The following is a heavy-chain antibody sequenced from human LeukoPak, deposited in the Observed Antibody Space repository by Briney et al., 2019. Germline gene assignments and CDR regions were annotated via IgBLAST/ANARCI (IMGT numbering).Heavy chain of an antibody. CDR1: GFTSSSYA. D-gene: IGHD6-13*01. V-gene: IGHV3-23*01. Sequence: PGGSLRLSCAASGFTSSSYAMSWVRQAPGKGLEWVSAISGSGGSTYYADSVKGRFTISRDNSKNTLYLQMNSLRAEDTAVYYCAKDRASSWYEFDYWGQGTLVTVSS. J-gene: IGHJ4*02. CDR3: AKDRASSWYEFDY. CDR2: ISGSGGST.